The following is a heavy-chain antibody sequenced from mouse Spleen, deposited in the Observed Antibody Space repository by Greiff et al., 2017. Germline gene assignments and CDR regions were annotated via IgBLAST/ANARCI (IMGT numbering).Heavy chain of an antibody. CDR2: INPYNDGT. V-gene: IGHV1-14*01. Sequence: EVQGVESGPELVKPGASVKMSCKASGYTFTSYVMHWVKQKPGQGLEWIGYINPYNDGTKYNEKFKGKATLTSDKSSSTAYMELSSLTSEDSAVYYCAGYGNYGGYWGQGTTLTVSS. CDR3: AGYGNYGGY. J-gene: IGHJ2*01. D-gene: IGHD2-1*01. CDR1: GYTFTSYV.